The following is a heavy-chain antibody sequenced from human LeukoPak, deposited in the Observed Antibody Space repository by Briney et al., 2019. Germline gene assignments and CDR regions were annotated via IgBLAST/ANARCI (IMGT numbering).Heavy chain of an antibody. D-gene: IGHD3-10*01. CDR1: GGAISSSSYY. CDR3: AGSDYYYYMDV. J-gene: IGHJ6*03. V-gene: IGHV4-39*01. CDR2: IYHSGST. Sequence: PSKTLSLTCTVSGGAISSSSYYWGWILQPPGKGLEWIGSIYHSGSTYYNPSLKSRVTISVDTSKNQFSLKLSSVTAADTAVFYCAGSDYYYYMDVWGKGTTVTVSS.